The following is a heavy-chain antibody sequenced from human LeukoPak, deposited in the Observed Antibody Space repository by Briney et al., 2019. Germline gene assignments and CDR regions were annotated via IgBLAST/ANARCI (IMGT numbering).Heavy chain of an antibody. CDR3: AREGSAWSMNY. CDR1: GGSISSYY. Sequence: ASETLSLTFTVSGGSISSYYWSWIRQPPGKGLEWIGYIYYSGSTNYNPSLKSRVTISLDTSKNQFSLKLSSVTAADTAVYYCAREGSAWSMNYWGQGTLVTVSS. V-gene: IGHV4-59*01. J-gene: IGHJ4*02. CDR2: IYYSGST. D-gene: IGHD6-19*01.